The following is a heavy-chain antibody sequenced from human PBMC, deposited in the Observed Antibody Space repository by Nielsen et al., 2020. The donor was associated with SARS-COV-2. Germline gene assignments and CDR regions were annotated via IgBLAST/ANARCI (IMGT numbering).Heavy chain of an antibody. CDR3: ARGSDEGLAL. CDR2: IYDNGNT. V-gene: IGHV4-61*08. J-gene: IGHJ4*02. Sequence: ETLSLPCIVSGGSVDDGEYHWTWVRQPPGRGLEWIAYIYDNGNTNYNPSLKSRVTISVDTSRNQFSLKLTSVTAADTAVYYCARGSDEGLALWGQGTLVTVSS. D-gene: IGHD3-3*01. CDR1: GGSVDDGEYH.